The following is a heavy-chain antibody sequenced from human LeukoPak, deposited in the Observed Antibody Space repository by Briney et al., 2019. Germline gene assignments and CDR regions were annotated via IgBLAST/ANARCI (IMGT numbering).Heavy chain of an antibody. V-gene: IGHV3-30*04. CDR2: ISFDGTNK. J-gene: IGHJ4*02. CDR1: GVTLSNYA. D-gene: IGHD4-17*01. CDR3: ATDYGDYEPIDY. Sequence: GGSLRLSCTASGVTLSNYAMHWVRRPPGRGLEWVAVISFDGTNKHYGDSVEGRFSVSRDNSKNILYLQMNSLRPDDTAIYYCATDYGDYEPIDYWGQGTLVTVSS.